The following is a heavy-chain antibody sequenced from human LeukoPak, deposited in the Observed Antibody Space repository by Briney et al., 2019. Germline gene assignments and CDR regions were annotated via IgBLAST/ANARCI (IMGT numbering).Heavy chain of an antibody. CDR2: ISGSGTNT. D-gene: IGHD3-10*01. J-gene: IGHJ4*02. CDR1: GFTFSSYA. V-gene: IGHV3-23*01. Sequence: GGSLRLSCAASGFTFSSYAMSWVRQAPGKGLEWVSGISGSGTNTDYIDSVKGRFTISRDNSKNTLYLQMNSLRAEDTAVYYCARVTYGSGTYGAFDYWGQGTLVTVSS. CDR3: ARVTYGSGTYGAFDY.